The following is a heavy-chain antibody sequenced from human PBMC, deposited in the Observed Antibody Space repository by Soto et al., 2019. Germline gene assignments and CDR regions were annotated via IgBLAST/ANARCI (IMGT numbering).Heavy chain of an antibody. CDR2: ISPYNGNT. J-gene: IGHJ4*02. Sequence: QVQLVQSGAEVKQPGASVKVSCKVSGYTFVSYGIAWVRQAPGQGLEWMGWISPYNGNTNYAQKLQGRVTMTTDTSTRTAYMALTSLRSDDTAVYYCVRDQYFFDSSGYYDYWGQGTLVTVSS. CDR3: VRDQYFFDSSGYYDY. CDR1: GYTFVSYG. D-gene: IGHD3-22*01. V-gene: IGHV1-18*01.